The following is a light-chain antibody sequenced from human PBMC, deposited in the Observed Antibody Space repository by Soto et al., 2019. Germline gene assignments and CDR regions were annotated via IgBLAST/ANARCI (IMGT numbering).Light chain of an antibody. CDR1: ESVSSSS. J-gene: IGKJ5*01. V-gene: IGKV3-20*01. Sequence: EIVLTQSPGTLSLSPGASATLSCRAIESVSSSSLAWYQQKPGQAPRLLLHGASSRANGIPDRFSGSGSGADLTLTISRVEPEDFAVYYCQHYGTSPEVTIGQGTRLEIK. CDR2: GAS. CDR3: QHYGTSPEVT.